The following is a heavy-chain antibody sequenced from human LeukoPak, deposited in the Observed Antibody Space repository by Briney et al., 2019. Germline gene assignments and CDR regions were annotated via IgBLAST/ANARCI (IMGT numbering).Heavy chain of an antibody. V-gene: IGHV1-2*02. CDR1: GYTFDNFY. CDR3: ARDEGSTYNQLDY. Sequence: ASVKVSCKPSGYTFDNFYIHWVGPAAGQGPEWMGWINGNDGSTKYAQRFQGRVIMTRVTAISTVYMDLSGLRPDDTAIYYCARDEGSTYNQLDYWGQGTLVTVSS. J-gene: IGHJ4*02. D-gene: IGHD1-14*01. CDR2: INGNDGST.